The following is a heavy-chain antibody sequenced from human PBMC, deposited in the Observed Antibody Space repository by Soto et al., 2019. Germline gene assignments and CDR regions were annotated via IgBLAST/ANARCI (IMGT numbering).Heavy chain of an antibody. J-gene: IGHJ4*02. Sequence: QMQLVQSGPDVKKPGTSVKVSCKASGFTFTSSAVQWVRQARGQRLEWIGWIVVGSGNTNYAQKFQERVTITRDMSTSTAYMELSSLRSEDTAVYYCAAWRRGWLQQDYWGQGTLVTVSS. CDR2: IVVGSGNT. CDR3: AAWRRGWLQQDY. D-gene: IGHD5-12*01. V-gene: IGHV1-58*01. CDR1: GFTFTSSA.